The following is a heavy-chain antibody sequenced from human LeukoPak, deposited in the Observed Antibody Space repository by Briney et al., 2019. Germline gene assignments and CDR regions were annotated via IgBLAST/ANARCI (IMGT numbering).Heavy chain of an antibody. D-gene: IGHD3-22*01. J-gene: IGHJ4*02. Sequence: PGGSLRLSCAASGFIFSNTWMAWVRQAPGKGPEWVAYINQDGGETNYVDSVKGRFTISRDNAKNSLYLQMNSLRDEDTAVYYCASGHSNGYYPPDYWGQGTLVTVSS. CDR1: GFIFSNTW. CDR3: ASGHSNGYYPPDY. V-gene: IGHV3-7*01. CDR2: INQDGGET.